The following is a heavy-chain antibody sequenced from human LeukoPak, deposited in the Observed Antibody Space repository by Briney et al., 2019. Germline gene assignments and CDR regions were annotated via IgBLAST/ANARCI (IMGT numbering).Heavy chain of an antibody. CDR2: IYYSGST. J-gene: IGHJ4*02. Sequence: SETLSLTCTVSGGSISGHYWSWIRQSPGKGLEWIGYIYYSGSTNYNPSLKSRVTISVDTSKNQFSLKLSSVTAADTAVYYCAREDLDYGDPVDWGQGTLVTVSS. V-gene: IGHV4-59*11. CDR1: GGSISGHY. CDR3: AREDLDYGDPVD. D-gene: IGHD4-17*01.